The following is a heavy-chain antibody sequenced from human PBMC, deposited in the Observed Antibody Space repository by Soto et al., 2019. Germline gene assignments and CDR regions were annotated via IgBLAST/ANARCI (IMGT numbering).Heavy chain of an antibody. D-gene: IGHD2-21*02. CDR1: GGSISSEDYH. CDR2: IYYTGSI. CDR3: AREDDGGDRDYYGLDI. J-gene: IGHJ6*02. Sequence: QVQLQQSGPGLVEPSQTLSLTCIVSGGSISSEDYHWSWIRQSPGKGLEWIGYIYYTGSIMYNPSVKRRLTMALDTSKTHFSLQLTSVTAADTAVYFCAREDDGGDRDYYGLDIWCQGTTVTVSS. V-gene: IGHV4-30-4*08.